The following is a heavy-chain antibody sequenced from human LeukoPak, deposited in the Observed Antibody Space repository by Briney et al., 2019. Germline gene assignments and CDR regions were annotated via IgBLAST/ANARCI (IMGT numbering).Heavy chain of an antibody. CDR1: GGSISSSSYY. CDR3: ARRSIAAAGSYYFDY. CDR2: IYYSGST. V-gene: IGHV4-39*01. Sequence: PSETLSLTCTVSGGSISSSSYYWGWIRQPPGKGLEWNGSIYYSGSTYYNPSLKSRVTISVDTSKNQFSLKLSSVTAADTAVYYCARRSIAAAGSYYFDYWGQGTLVTVSS. J-gene: IGHJ4*02. D-gene: IGHD6-13*01.